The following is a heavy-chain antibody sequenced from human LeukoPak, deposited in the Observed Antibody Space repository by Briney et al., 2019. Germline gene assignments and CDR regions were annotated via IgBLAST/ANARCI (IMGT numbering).Heavy chain of an antibody. CDR3: ARVSHYYYGSGSYYWGPVESWFDP. D-gene: IGHD3-10*01. J-gene: IGHJ5*02. V-gene: IGHV4-59*01. CDR1: GGSISSYY. CDR2: IYYSGST. Sequence: SETLSLTCAVSGGSISSYYWSWIRQPPGKGLEWIGYIYYSGSTNYNPSLKSRVTISVDTSKNQFSLKLSSVTAADTAVYYCARVSHYYYGSGSYYWGPVESWFDPWGQGTLVTVSS.